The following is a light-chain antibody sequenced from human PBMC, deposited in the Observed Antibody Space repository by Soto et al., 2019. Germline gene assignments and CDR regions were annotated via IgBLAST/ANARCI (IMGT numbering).Light chain of an antibody. Sequence: EIVLTQSPGTLALSPGDRATLSCRASQSVNKAYLVWYQVKPGQAPRRLIYGAFTRATGIPARFSGTGSGTEFTLTISSLQSEDFALYYCQQYNDWPLTFGQGTKVDIK. CDR1: QSVNKAY. CDR3: QQYNDWPLT. J-gene: IGKJ1*01. CDR2: GAF. V-gene: IGKV3-15*01.